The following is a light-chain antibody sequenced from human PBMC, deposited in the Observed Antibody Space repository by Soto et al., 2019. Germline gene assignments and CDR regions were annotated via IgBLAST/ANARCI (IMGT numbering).Light chain of an antibody. Sequence: EIVLTQSPGTLSLSPVEGATLSCRASQSVSSSYLAWYQQKPGQAPGLLIYGASSRATGIPDRFSGSGSGTDFTLTISRLEPEDFAVYYCQQYGSSTGTFGQGTKVEIK. V-gene: IGKV3-20*01. CDR3: QQYGSSTGT. CDR2: GAS. J-gene: IGKJ1*01. CDR1: QSVSSSY.